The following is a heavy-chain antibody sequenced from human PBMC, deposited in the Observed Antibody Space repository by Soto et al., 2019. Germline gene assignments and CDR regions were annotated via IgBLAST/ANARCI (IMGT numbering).Heavy chain of an antibody. CDR2: IWYDGSNK. V-gene: IGHV3-33*01. J-gene: IGHJ4*02. CDR1: GFTFSSYG. CDR3: AREEYYYDSSGYYYFDY. Sequence: SLRLSCAASGFTFSSYGMHWVRQAPGKGLEWVAVIWYDGSNKYYADSVKGRFTISRDNSKNTLYLQMNSLRAEDTAVYYCAREEYYYDSSGYYYFDYWGQGTLVTVSS. D-gene: IGHD3-22*01.